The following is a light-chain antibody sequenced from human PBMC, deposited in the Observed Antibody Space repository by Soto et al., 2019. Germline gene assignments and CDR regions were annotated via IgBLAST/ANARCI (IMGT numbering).Light chain of an antibody. V-gene: IGLV3-1*01. CDR1: KLGDKY. Sequence: SYELTQPPSVSVSPGQTASITCSGDKLGDKYVCWYQQRPGQSPVLVIYQDRKPPSGIPERFSGSNSGNTATLTISGTQAMDEADYYCQAWDSSTVVFAGGTKLTVL. J-gene: IGLJ2*01. CDR2: QDR. CDR3: QAWDSSTVV.